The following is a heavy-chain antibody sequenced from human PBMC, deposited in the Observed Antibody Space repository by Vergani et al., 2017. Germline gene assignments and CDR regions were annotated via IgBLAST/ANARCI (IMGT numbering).Heavy chain of an antibody. CDR1: GYIFTNYA. CDR2: INTNTGNP. CDR3: ARVYEYILTAYYPDPFDY. V-gene: IGHV7-4-1*02. Sequence: QVQLVQSGSELKKPGASVKVSCKASGYIFTNYAINWVRQAPGQGLEWMGWINTNTGNPTFAQGLTGRFVFSLDPSVNTAFLQISSLKAEDTAIYYCARVYEYILTAYYPDPFDYWGQGSLITVSS. D-gene: IGHD3-9*01. J-gene: IGHJ4*02.